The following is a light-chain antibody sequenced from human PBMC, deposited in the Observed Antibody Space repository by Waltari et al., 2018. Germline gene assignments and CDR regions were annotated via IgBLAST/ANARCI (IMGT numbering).Light chain of an antibody. CDR1: NIGGKT. J-gene: IGLJ1*01. CDR3: QVWEGSSDHYV. V-gene: IGLV3-21*03. Sequence: SYVLTQPASVSVAPGKTASMTCEGNNIGGKTVHWYQLRPGQAPVLVVHDDSDRPSGIPERFSGSNSGNTATLTISGVEVGDEGDYYCQVWEGSSDHYVFGTGTAVSV. CDR2: DDS.